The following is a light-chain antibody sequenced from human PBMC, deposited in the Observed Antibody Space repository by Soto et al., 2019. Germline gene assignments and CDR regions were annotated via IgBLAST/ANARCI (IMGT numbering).Light chain of an antibody. J-gene: IGLJ1*01. CDR1: SSDVGTYNY. CDR2: EIS. Sequence: QSALTQPPSASGSPGQSVTISCTGTSSDVGTYNYVSWYQQHPGKAPKLMIYEISKRPSGVPDRFSGSKSGNTASLTVSGLHADEDADYYRSSDAGRNSEVFGTGTKLTVL. V-gene: IGLV2-8*01. CDR3: SSDAGRNSEV.